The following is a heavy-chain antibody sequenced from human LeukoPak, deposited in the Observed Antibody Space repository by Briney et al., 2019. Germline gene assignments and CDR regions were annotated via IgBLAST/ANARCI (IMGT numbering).Heavy chain of an antibody. CDR1: GGSISGQY. CDR2: VSYSGRT. CDR3: ARGGASSRSFDS. D-gene: IGHD1-26*01. Sequence: SETLSLTCTVSGGSISGQYWSWIRQPPGKGLEWIGVVSYSGRTNYNPSLNGRVTISLDTSKNQFSPRLNSVTAADTAVYYCARGGASSRSFDSWGQGSLVTVSP. V-gene: IGHV4-59*11. J-gene: IGHJ4*02.